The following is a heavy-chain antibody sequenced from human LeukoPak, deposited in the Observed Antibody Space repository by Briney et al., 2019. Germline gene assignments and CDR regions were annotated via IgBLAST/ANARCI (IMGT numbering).Heavy chain of an antibody. D-gene: IGHD6-13*01. J-gene: IGHJ6*02. Sequence: PSETLSLTCTVSGGSISSYYWSWIRQPAGKGLEWIGRIYTSGSTNYNPSLKSRVTISVDTSKNQFSLKLSSVTAADTAVYYCARHEPHKDSSSWYLYYYYGMDVWGQGTTVTVSS. V-gene: IGHV4-4*07. CDR2: IYTSGST. CDR3: ARHEPHKDSSSWYLYYYYGMDV. CDR1: GGSISSYY.